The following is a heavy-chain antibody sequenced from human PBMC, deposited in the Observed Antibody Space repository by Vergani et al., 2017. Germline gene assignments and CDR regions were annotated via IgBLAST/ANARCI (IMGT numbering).Heavy chain of an antibody. CDR3: AKDGKENSDYGYFDY. Sequence: QVQLVETGGGVVQPGGSLRLYCATSGFSFNTCGAHWVRQAPGKGLEWVAVIGYDGRIKYNVDSVKGRFTISRDTSKKTLSLQMRSLRADDTAVYYCAKDGKENSDYGYFDYWGQGTLVTVSS. CDR2: IGYDGRIK. J-gene: IGHJ4*02. V-gene: IGHV3-30*02. D-gene: IGHD4-17*01. CDR1: GFSFNTCG.